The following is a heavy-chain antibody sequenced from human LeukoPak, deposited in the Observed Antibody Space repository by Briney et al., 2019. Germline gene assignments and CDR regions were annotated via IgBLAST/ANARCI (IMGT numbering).Heavy chain of an antibody. J-gene: IGHJ4*02. CDR1: GYTFTSYG. Sequence: ASVKVSCKASGYTFTSYGISWVRQAPGQGLEWMGIINPSGGSTSYAQKFQGRVTMTRDTSTSTVYMELSSLRSEDTAVYYCARVRSPYCFDYWGQGALVTVSS. CDR2: INPSGGST. D-gene: IGHD3-16*01. V-gene: IGHV1-46*01. CDR3: ARVRSPYCFDY.